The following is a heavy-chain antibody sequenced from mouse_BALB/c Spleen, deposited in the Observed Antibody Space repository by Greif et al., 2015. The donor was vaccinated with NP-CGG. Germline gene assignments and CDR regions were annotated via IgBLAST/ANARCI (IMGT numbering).Heavy chain of an antibody. CDR2: ISSGSSTI. V-gene: IGHV5-17*02. CDR3: ARGNYGYDFDY. J-gene: IGHJ2*01. D-gene: IGHD1-2*01. Sequence: EVKVEESGGGLVQPGGSRKLSCAASGFTFSSFGMHWVRQAPEKGLEWVAYISSGSSTIYYADTVKGRFTISRDNPKNTLFLQVTSLRSEDTAMYYCARGNYGYDFDYWGQGTTLTVSS. CDR1: GFTFSSFG.